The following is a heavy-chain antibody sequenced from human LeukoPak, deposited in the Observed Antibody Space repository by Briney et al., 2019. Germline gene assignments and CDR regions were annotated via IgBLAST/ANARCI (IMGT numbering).Heavy chain of an antibody. D-gene: IGHD3-22*01. J-gene: IGHJ4*02. CDR1: GGSISSYY. Sequence: SETLSLTCTVSGGSISSYYWSWIRQPPGKGLEWIGYIYYSGSTNYNPSLKSRVTISVDTSKNQFSLKLSSVTAADTAVYYCAREPYYYDSSGYGYGDYWGQGTLVTVSS. CDR2: IYYSGST. V-gene: IGHV4-59*01. CDR3: AREPYYYDSSGYGYGDY.